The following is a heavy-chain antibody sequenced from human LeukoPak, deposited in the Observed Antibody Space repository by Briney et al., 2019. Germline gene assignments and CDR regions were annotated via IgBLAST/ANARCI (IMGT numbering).Heavy chain of an antibody. Sequence: PEGSLRLSCAASGFTFSSYGMHWVRQAPGKGLEWVAFIRYDGSNKYYADSVKGRFTISRDNSKNTLYLQMNSLRAEDTAVYYCAKVRSGYDSPVFDYWGQGTLVTVSS. V-gene: IGHV3-30*02. J-gene: IGHJ4*02. CDR1: GFTFSSYG. D-gene: IGHD5-12*01. CDR2: IRYDGSNK. CDR3: AKVRSGYDSPVFDY.